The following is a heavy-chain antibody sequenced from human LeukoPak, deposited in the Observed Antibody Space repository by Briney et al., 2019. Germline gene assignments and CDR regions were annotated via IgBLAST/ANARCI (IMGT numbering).Heavy chain of an antibody. CDR3: ARAYSGSYLDY. CDR2: IYYSGST. CDR1: GGSIGSYY. D-gene: IGHD1-26*01. J-gene: IGHJ4*02. V-gene: IGHV4-59*12. Sequence: SETLFLTCTVSGGSIGSYYWSWIRQPPGKGLEWIGYIYYSGSTNYNPSLKSRVTISVDRSKNQFSLKLSSVTAADTAVYYCARAYSGSYLDYWGQGTLVTVSS.